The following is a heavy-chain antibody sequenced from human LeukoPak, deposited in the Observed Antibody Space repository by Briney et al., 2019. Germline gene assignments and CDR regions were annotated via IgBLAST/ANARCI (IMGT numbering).Heavy chain of an antibody. V-gene: IGHV1-46*01. D-gene: IGHD3-9*01. CDR2: INPSGGST. Sequence: ASVKVSCKASGYTFTSYYMHWVRQAPGQGLEWMGIINPSGGSTSYAQKFQGRVTMTRDASTSTVYMELSSLRSEDTAVYYCARGGPTTYYDILTGPNGFDYWGQGTLVTVST. J-gene: IGHJ4*02. CDR1: GYTFTSYY. CDR3: ARGGPTTYYDILTGPNGFDY.